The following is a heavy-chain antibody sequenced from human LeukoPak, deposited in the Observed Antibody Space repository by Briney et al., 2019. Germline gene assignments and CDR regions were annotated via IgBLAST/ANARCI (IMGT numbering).Heavy chain of an antibody. V-gene: IGHV4-34*01. D-gene: IGHD3-10*01. CDR1: GGSFSGYY. J-gene: IGHJ5*02. CDR2: INHSGST. Sequence: PSETLSLTCAVYGGSFSGYYWSWIRQPPGKGLEWIGEINHSGSTNYNPSLKSRVSTSVDTSKNQFSLNLSSVIAADTAVYYCARKVVRGVICWFDAWGQGTLVTVSS. CDR3: ARKVVRGVICWFDA.